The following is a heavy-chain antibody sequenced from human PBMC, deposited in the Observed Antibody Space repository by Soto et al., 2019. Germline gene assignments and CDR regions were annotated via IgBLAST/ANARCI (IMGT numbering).Heavy chain of an antibody. CDR2: IYPGDSHA. V-gene: IGHV5-51*01. J-gene: IGHJ3*01. CDR1: GYIFTNYW. Sequence: PGESLKISCNGSGYIFTNYWIGWVRQMPGKGLEWMGIIYPGDSHAIYSPSFQGQVTMSADKSISTAYLQWSSLKASGTAMYYCARPYSGGPNDPFDVWGQGTMVTVSS. D-gene: IGHD1-26*01. CDR3: ARPYSGGPNDPFDV.